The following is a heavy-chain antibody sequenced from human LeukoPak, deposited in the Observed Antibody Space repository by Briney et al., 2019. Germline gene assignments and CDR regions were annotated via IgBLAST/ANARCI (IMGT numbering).Heavy chain of an antibody. Sequence: GASVKVSCKASGYTLTSYFIHWVRQAPGQGLEWMGIINPSGGSTSYAQKFQGRVTMTRDTSTSTVYMELSSLRSGDTAVYYCARDQDWNYAFDIWGQGTMVTVSS. CDR1: GYTLTSYF. CDR2: INPSGGST. D-gene: IGHD1-7*01. J-gene: IGHJ3*02. CDR3: ARDQDWNYAFDI. V-gene: IGHV1-46*01.